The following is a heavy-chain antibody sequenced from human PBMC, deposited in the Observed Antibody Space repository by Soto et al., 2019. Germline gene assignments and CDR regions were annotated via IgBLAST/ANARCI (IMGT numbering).Heavy chain of an antibody. V-gene: IGHV1-69*13. CDR1: GCTCSSYA. D-gene: IGHD2-2*01. CDR2: IIPIFGTA. CDR3: ASGCISTSFPQVFDP. J-gene: IGHJ5*02. Sequence: GASVKITCKASGCTCSSYAISWVRQAPGQGLEWMGEIIPIFGTANYAQKFQGRVTITADESTSTAYMELSSLRSEDTAVYYCASGCISTSFPQVFDPWGQGTLVTVSS.